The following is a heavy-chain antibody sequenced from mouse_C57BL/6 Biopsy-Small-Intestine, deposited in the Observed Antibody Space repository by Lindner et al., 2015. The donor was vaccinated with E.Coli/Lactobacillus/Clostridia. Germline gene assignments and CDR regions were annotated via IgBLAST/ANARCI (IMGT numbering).Heavy chain of an antibody. CDR1: GYTFTDYY. J-gene: IGHJ4*01. V-gene: IGHV1-76*01. Sequence: VQLQESGAELVRPGASVKLSCKASGYTFTDYYINWMSQRPGQGLEWIARIYPGRANTYYNEKFKGKATLTAEKSSSTAYMQLSSLTSEDSAVYFCARGIYGNSMDYWGQGTSVTVSS. D-gene: IGHD2-1*01. CDR3: ARGIYGNSMDY. CDR2: IYPGRANT.